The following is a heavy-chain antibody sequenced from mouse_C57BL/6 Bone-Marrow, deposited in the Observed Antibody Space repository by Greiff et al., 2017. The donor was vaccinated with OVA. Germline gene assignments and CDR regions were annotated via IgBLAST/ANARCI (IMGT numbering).Heavy chain of an antibody. CDR3: ARGYDSYAMDY. J-gene: IGHJ4*01. D-gene: IGHD3-1*01. CDR2: INPNNGGT. Sequence: EVQLQQSGPELVKPGASVKISCKASGYTFTDYYMNWVKQSHGKSLEWIGDINPNNGGTSYNQKFKGKATLTVDKSSSTAYMELRSLTSEYSAVYYCARGYDSYAMDYWGQGTSVTVSS. CDR1: GYTFTDYY. V-gene: IGHV1-26*01.